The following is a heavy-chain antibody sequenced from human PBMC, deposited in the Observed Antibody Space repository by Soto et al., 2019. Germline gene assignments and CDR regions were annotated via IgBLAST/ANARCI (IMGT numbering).Heavy chain of an antibody. V-gene: IGHV3-23*01. CDR2: IGGSGTGGRT. Sequence: EVHLLESGGDLVQPGGSLRLSCTASGLTFSTYGMSWVRQAPGKGLEWVSAIGGSGTGGRTYYADYVKGRFTISRDNSKNTVYLKMNSLIADDTAVYYCAKSPGGLDGYNSDYYGMDVWGQGTTVTVSS. CDR1: GLTFSTYG. D-gene: IGHD5-12*01. J-gene: IGHJ6*02. CDR3: AKSPGGLDGYNSDYYGMDV.